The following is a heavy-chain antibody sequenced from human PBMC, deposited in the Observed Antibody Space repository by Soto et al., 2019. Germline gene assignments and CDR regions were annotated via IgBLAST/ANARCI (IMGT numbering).Heavy chain of an antibody. V-gene: IGHV4-31*03. CDR2: IYYSGST. CDR1: GGSISSGGYY. Sequence: LSLTCTVSGGSISSGGYYWSWIRQHPGKGLEWIGYIYYSGSTYYNPSLKSRVTISVDTSKNQFSLKLSSVTAADTAVYYCARDGYDYLLDVWGQGTTVTVSS. CDR3: ARDGYDYLLDV. D-gene: IGHD3-16*01. J-gene: IGHJ6*02.